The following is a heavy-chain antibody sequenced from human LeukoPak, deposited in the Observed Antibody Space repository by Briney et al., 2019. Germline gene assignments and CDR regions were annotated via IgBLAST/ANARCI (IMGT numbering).Heavy chain of an antibody. CDR2: INSDGSST. D-gene: IGHD3-3*01. V-gene: IGHV3-74*01. CDR3: ARGLDFWSGVNWFDP. CDR1: GFTFSSYW. Sequence: GGSLRLSCAASGFTFSSYWMHWVRQAPGKGLVWVSRINSDGSSTSYADSVKGRFTISRDNAKNTLYLQVNSLRAEDTAVYYCARGLDFWSGVNWFDPWGQGTLVTVSS. J-gene: IGHJ5*02.